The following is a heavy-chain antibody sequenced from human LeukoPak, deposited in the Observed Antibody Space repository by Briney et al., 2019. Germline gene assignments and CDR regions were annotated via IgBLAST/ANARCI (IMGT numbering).Heavy chain of an antibody. Sequence: SETLSLTCTVSGGSISSSSYYWGWIRQPPGKGLEWIGSIYYSGSTYYNPSLKSRVTISVDTSKNQFSLKLSSVTAADTAVYYCARRVWSVGDTTKGLFDYWGQGTLVTVSS. V-gene: IGHV4-39*01. D-gene: IGHD1-26*01. CDR2: IYYSGST. CDR3: ARRVWSVGDTTKGLFDY. CDR1: GGSISSSSYY. J-gene: IGHJ4*02.